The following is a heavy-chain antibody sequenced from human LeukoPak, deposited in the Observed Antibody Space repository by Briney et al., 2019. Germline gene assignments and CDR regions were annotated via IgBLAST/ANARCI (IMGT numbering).Heavy chain of an antibody. D-gene: IGHD3-22*01. V-gene: IGHV3-53*01. CDR2: NSSGCTT. CDR1: GFAVSTNY. J-gene: IGHJ3*01. CDR3: ARELRYDNSDSGAF. Sequence: GGSLGLSCAASGFAVSTNYISWVGQAPGKGLEGVPVNSSGCTTYYSGSVKGRFTNSRDNAKNSLYLQMNSPKAEEKALEYCARELRYDNSDSGAFWGQGTVVTVSS.